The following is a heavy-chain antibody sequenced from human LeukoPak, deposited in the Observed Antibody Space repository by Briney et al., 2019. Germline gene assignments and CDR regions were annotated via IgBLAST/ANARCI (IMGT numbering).Heavy chain of an antibody. J-gene: IGHJ4*02. CDR2: INTNTGNP. D-gene: IGHD1-1*01. V-gene: IGHV7-4-1*02. Sequence: GASVKVSCTASGYTFTSYAMNWVRQAPGQGLEWMGWINTNTGNPTYAQGFTGRFVFSFDTSVSTAYLQISSLKAEDTARYYCAREIYIATTGTYYLDYWGQGTLVTVSS. CDR1: GYTFTSYA. CDR3: AREIYIATTGTYYLDY.